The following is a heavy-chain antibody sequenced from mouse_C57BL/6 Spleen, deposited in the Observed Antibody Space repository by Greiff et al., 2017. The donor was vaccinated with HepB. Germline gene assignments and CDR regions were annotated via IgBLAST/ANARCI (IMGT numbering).Heavy chain of an antibody. CDR3: ARRPGNYYGSSSYAMDY. J-gene: IGHJ4*01. V-gene: IGHV1-42*01. D-gene: IGHD1-1*01. CDR1: GYSFTGYY. CDR2: INPSTGGT. Sequence: EVKLVESGPELVKPGASVKISCKASGYSFTGYYMNWVKQSPEKSLEWIGEINPSTGGTTYNQKFKAKATLTVDKSSSTAYMQLKSLTSEDSAVYYCARRPGNYYGSSSYAMDYWGQGTSVTVSS.